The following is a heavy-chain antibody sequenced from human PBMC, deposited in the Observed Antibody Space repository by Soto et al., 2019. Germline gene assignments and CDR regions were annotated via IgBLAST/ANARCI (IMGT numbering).Heavy chain of an antibody. CDR2: INHSGST. V-gene: IGHV4-34*01. J-gene: IGHJ4*02. D-gene: IGHD2-8*01. CDR3: ARVQRAPVYAMQRRGGGFIDY. CDR1: GGSFSGYY. Sequence: QVQLQQWGAGLLKPSETLSLTCAVYGGSFSGYYWSWIRQPPGKGLEWIGEINHSGSTNYNPSLKSRVTIAVDTSKNQFPLKLSSVTAADTAVYYCARVQRAPVYAMQRRGGGFIDYWGQGTLVTVSS.